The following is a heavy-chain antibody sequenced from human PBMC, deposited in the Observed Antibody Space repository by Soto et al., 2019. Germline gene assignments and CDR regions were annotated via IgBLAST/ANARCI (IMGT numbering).Heavy chain of an antibody. CDR2: VSIDGINQ. CDR3: ARPRADFYYYYAMDV. CDR1: GFTFSRYG. V-gene: IGHV3-30*03. Sequence: LRLSCAASGFTFSRYGMHWVRQAPGKGLEWVAVVSIDGINQYYAESVKGRFSISKDNSKNTLYLQLNSLRPEDAAVYYCARPRADFYYYYAMDVWGQGTTVTVSS. J-gene: IGHJ6*02.